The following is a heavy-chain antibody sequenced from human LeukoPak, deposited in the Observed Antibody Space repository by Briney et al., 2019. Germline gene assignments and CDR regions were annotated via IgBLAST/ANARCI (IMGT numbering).Heavy chain of an antibody. J-gene: IGHJ4*02. Sequence: SVKVSCKASGGTFSTNGISWVRQAPGQGLEWMGRIIPIFGPPKYAQKFQGTVTITTDESTSTAYMELSSLTSEDAAVYYCARSSGSHYYFDYWGQGTLVTVSS. CDR2: IIPIFGPP. CDR1: GGTFSTNG. D-gene: IGHD1-26*01. CDR3: ARSSGSHYYFDY. V-gene: IGHV1-69*05.